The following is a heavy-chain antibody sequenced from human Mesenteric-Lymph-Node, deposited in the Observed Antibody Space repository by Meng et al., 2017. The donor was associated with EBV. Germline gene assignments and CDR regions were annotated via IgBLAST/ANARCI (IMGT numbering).Heavy chain of an antibody. CDR2: IHHSGAT. J-gene: IGHJ5*02. D-gene: IGHD3-10*01. Sequence: QLQVQESGPGLVKPAETLSLPCTGSGGSSSSSNAYWGWSRQRPGKGLEWIGEIHHSGATNYNPSLKSRVTISVDKSKNQFSLKLSSVTAADAAVYFCASVIYGSGLNSWFDPWGHGTLVTVSS. V-gene: IGHV4-61*05. CDR3: ASVIYGSGLNSWFDP. CDR1: GGSSSSSNAY.